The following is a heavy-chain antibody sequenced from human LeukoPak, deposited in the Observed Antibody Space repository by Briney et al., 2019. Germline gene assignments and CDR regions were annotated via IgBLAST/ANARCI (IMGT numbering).Heavy chain of an antibody. V-gene: IGHV5-51*01. J-gene: IGHJ4*02. Sequence: GESLKISCKGSGYTFASYWIGWVRQMPGKGLEWMGIIYPADSDTRHSPSFQGQVSISADTSISTAYLQWSSLKASDTAMYYCAMSYTMVRGVAMFDYWGQGTLVTVSP. CDR2: IYPADSDT. D-gene: IGHD3-10*01. CDR1: GYTFASYW. CDR3: AMSYTMVRGVAMFDY.